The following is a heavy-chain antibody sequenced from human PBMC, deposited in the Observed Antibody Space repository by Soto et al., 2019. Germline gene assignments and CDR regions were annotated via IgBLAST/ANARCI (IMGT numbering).Heavy chain of an antibody. CDR1: GFTFSNYG. CDR2: IWNDGRNK. D-gene: IGHD5-18*01. CDR3: ARGVGEYSYEDYYDY. V-gene: IGHV3-33*01. Sequence: QVQLVESGGGVVQPGRSLRLSCGASGFTFSNYGMHWVRQAPGKGLVWVAVIWNDGRNKYYGDSVKGRFSISRDDSKNTLYLQMNSLRAEDTAVYYCARGVGEYSYEDYYDYGGQGTLVTVSS. J-gene: IGHJ4*02.